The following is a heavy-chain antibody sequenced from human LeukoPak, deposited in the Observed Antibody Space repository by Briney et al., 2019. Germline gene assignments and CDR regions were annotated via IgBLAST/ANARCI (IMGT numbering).Heavy chain of an antibody. Sequence: SSETLSLTCAVSGGSISSSSYYWGWIRQPPGKGLEWIGSIYYSGNTYYNPSLKSRVTISVDTSKNQFSLKLSSMTAADTAVYYCARNVVVVPAAICPYRDWGQGTLVTVSP. D-gene: IGHD2-2*01. CDR3: ARNVVVVPAAICPYRD. CDR2: IYYSGNT. CDR1: GGSISSSSYY. V-gene: IGHV4-39*01. J-gene: IGHJ4*02.